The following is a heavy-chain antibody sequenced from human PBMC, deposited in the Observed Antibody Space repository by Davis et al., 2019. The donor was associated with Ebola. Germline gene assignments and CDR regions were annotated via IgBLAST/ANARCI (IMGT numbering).Heavy chain of an antibody. J-gene: IGHJ4*02. CDR1: GYGFPNYW. D-gene: IGHD3-10*01. Sequence: PGGSLTLSCKGSGYGFPNYWIAWVRHTPGKGLAWLGAIYAGDSDTRYSPSFEGQVTISVDRSITTAYLQWSSLKASDTATYYCARQESLYGWIDHWGQGTLVTVSS. V-gene: IGHV5-51*01. CDR2: IYAGDSDT. CDR3: ARQESLYGWIDH.